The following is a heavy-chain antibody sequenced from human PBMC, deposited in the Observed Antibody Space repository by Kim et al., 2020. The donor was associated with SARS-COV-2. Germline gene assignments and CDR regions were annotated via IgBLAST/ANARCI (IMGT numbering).Heavy chain of an antibody. Sequence: ASVKVSCKASGYLFFNYDIHWVRQAPGQGLEWMGIIKPRGGTTTYAQKFQGRVTMTRNTSTGTVHMELTSLTSDDTAVYYCARARGAADYWSQGTLVTV. D-gene: IGHD1-26*01. CDR1: GYLFFNYD. J-gene: IGHJ4*02. CDR2: IKPRGGTT. CDR3: ARARGAADY. V-gene: IGHV1-46*01.